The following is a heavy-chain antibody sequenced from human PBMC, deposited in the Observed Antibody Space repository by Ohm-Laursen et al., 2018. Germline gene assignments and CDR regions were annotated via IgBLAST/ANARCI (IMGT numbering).Heavy chain of an antibody. J-gene: IGHJ4*02. CDR1: EFTFSSYS. D-gene: IGHD3-10*01. CDR3: AKGLAMVRGVNSYFDY. Sequence: SLRLSCAASEFTFSSYSMNWVRQAPGKGLEWVSYISSSSSTIYYADSVKGRFTISRDNAKNSLYLQMNSLRAEDTAVYYCAKGLAMVRGVNSYFDYWGQGTLVTVSS. CDR2: ISSSSSTI. V-gene: IGHV3-48*01.